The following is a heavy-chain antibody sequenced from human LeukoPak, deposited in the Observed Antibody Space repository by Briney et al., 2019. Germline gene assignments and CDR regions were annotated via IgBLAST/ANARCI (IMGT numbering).Heavy chain of an antibody. V-gene: IGHV4-59*01. Sequence: PSETLSLTCTVSGGSISSYYWSWIRQPPGKGLEWIGYLYYSGSTNYNPSLKSRVTISVGTSKNQLSLKLSSVTAADTAVYYCARGRAVAGPFDYWGQGTLVTVSS. J-gene: IGHJ4*02. CDR2: LYYSGST. D-gene: IGHD6-19*01. CDR1: GGSISSYY. CDR3: ARGRAVAGPFDY.